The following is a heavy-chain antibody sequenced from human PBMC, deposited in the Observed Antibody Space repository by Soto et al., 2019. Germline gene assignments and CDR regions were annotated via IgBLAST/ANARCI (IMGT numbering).Heavy chain of an antibody. CDR3: ATDSSGYHYQPSPYYYYGMDV. Sequence: QVQLVQSGAEVKKPGASVKVSCKASGYTFTSYGISWVRQAPGQGLEWMGWISAYNGNTNYAQKLQGRVTMTTDTSTSTAYMELRSLRSDDTAVYYCATDSSGYHYQPSPYYYYGMDVWGQGTTVTVSS. CDR1: GYTFTSYG. J-gene: IGHJ6*02. D-gene: IGHD3-22*01. V-gene: IGHV1-18*01. CDR2: ISAYNGNT.